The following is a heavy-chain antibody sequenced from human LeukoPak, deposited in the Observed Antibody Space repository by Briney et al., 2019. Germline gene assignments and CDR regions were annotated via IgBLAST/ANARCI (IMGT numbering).Heavy chain of an antibody. CDR1: GYSLTGHF. J-gene: IGHJ4*02. D-gene: IGHD2-2*01. Sequence: ASVKVSCKASGYSLTGHFIHWVRQPPGQGLEWMGWMNPDSGDTRLAQNFQGRVTLTRATSINTAYMELSSMNSDDTALYYCARTHPDVAYCSTTNCHQDIWGQGTLGTVSS. CDR2: MNPDSGDT. CDR3: ARTHPDVAYCSTTNCHQDI. V-gene: IGHV1-2*02.